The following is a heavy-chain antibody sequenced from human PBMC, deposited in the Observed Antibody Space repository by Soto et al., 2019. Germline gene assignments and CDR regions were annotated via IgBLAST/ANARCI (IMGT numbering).Heavy chain of an antibody. CDR1: GYTFSNYG. CDR3: ARAALSAPIDY. V-gene: IGHV1-18*01. CDR2: ISAYSGNT. J-gene: IGHJ4*02. Sequence: QVQLVQSGAEVKKLGASGKVSCKASGYTFSNYGITWVRQAPGQGLEWMGWISAYSGNTKSAQKLQGRVTMTTDTSTSTADMELRSLRSDDTAVYFCARAALSAPIDYWGQGTLVTVSS.